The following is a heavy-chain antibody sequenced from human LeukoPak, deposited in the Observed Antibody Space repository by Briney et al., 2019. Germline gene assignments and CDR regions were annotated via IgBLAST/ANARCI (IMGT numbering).Heavy chain of an antibody. V-gene: IGHV3-20*04. CDR1: GFTFGDYG. CDR3: ARGGSWSFDY. D-gene: IGHD6-13*01. J-gene: IGHJ4*02. CDR2: INWNGGGT. Sequence: GGSLRLSCAASGFTFGDYGMSWVRQAPGKGLEWVSGINWNGGGTGYADSVKGRFTISRDNAKNSLYLQMHSLRAEDTAVYYCARGGSWSFDYWGQGTLITVSS.